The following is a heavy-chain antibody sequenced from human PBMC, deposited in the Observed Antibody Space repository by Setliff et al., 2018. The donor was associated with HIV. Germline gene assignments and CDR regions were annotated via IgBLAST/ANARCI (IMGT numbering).Heavy chain of an antibody. Sequence: PSETLSLTCAVYGGSFSGYYWSWIRQPPGKGLEWIGEINHSGSTNYNPSLKSRVTLSVDRSKNQFSLKLSSVSAADTAVYFCARWGASGGRPDWHAFDMWGQGTMVTVSS. CDR3: ARWGASGGRPDWHAFDM. CDR2: INHSGST. D-gene: IGHD2-15*01. V-gene: IGHV4-34*01. J-gene: IGHJ3*02. CDR1: GGSFSGYY.